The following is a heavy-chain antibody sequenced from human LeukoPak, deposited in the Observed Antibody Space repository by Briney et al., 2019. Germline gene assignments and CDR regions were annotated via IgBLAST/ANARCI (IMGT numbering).Heavy chain of an antibody. V-gene: IGHV3-30*02. D-gene: IGHD3-9*01. CDR2: IRYDGSNK. Sequence: GGSLRLSCAASGFTFSSYGMHWVRQAPGKGLEWVAFIRYDGSNKYYADSVKGRFTISRDNSKNTLYLQMNSLRAEDTAVYYCAKPGGKRYFDWLRSKYNWFDPWGQGTLVTVSS. CDR1: GFTFSSYG. J-gene: IGHJ5*02. CDR3: AKPGGKRYFDWLRSKYNWFDP.